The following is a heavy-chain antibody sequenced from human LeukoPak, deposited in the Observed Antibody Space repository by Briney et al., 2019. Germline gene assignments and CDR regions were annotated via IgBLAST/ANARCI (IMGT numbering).Heavy chain of an antibody. D-gene: IGHD6-13*01. Sequence: SQTLSLTCTVSGGSISSGGYYWSWIRQHPGKGLEWIGYIYYSGSTYYNPSLKSRVTISVDTSKNQFSLKLSSVTAADTAVYYCAREKAAGIAAAGVWGQGTLVTVSS. V-gene: IGHV4-31*03. CDR2: IYYSGST. J-gene: IGHJ4*02. CDR3: AREKAAGIAAAGV. CDR1: GGSISSGGYY.